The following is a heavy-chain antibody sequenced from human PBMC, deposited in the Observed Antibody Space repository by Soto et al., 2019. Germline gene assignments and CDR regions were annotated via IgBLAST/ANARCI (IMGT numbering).Heavy chain of an antibody. Sequence: EVQLVESGGGLVQPGRSLRLSCAASGFTFDDYAMHWVRQAPGKGLEWVSGISWNSGSIGYADSVKGRFTISRDNAKNSLYLTMNSLRAEDTALYYCAKDRAPIWFGELAGWFDPWGQGTLVTVSS. J-gene: IGHJ5*02. CDR1: GFTFDDYA. D-gene: IGHD3-10*01. CDR2: ISWNSGSI. CDR3: AKDRAPIWFGELAGWFDP. V-gene: IGHV3-9*01.